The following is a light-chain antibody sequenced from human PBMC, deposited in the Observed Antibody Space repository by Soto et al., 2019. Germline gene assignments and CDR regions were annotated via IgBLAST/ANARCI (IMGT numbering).Light chain of an antibody. Sequence: EIMMTQSPATLSVSPGETATLSCRASQSVRSNLAWYQKKPGQAPRLLIYGASTRATGTPARFIGSGSGTQFTLTISSLRSEDFAVYYCQQHNSWPSWTFGQGTKVEIK. CDR1: QSVRSN. CDR2: GAS. CDR3: QQHNSWPSWT. V-gene: IGKV3D-15*01. J-gene: IGKJ1*01.